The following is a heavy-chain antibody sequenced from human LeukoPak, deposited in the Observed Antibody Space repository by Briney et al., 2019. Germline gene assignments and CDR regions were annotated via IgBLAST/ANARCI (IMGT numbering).Heavy chain of an antibody. D-gene: IGHD2-2*02. J-gene: IGHJ4*02. Sequence: GESLKISCKGSGYSFTSYWIGWVRQMPGKGLEWMGIVYPGDSDTRYSPSFQGQVTISADKSINTAYLQWSSLKSSDTAIYYCARRFCSSTSCYRLAGFDYWGQGTLVTVSS. CDR1: GYSFTSYW. CDR3: ARRFCSSTSCYRLAGFDY. V-gene: IGHV5-51*01. CDR2: VYPGDSDT.